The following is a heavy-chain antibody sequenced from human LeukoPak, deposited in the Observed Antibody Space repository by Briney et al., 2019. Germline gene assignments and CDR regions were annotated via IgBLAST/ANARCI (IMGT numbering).Heavy chain of an antibody. D-gene: IGHD6-13*01. CDR1: GYTFTSYG. V-gene: IGHV1-18*01. CDR2: ISAYNGNT. CDR3: ARDSRIIAAAGIPAY. J-gene: IGHJ4*02. Sequence: ASVKVSCKASGYTFTSYGISWVRQAPGQGLEWMGWISAYNGNTKYAQKLQGRVTMTTDTSTSTAYMELRSLRSDDTAVYYCARDSRIIAAAGIPAYWGQGTLVTVSS.